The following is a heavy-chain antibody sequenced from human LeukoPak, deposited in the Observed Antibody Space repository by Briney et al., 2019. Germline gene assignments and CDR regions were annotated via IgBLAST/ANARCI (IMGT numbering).Heavy chain of an antibody. V-gene: IGHV1-69*01. CDR3: ARGLDYDILTGYYKNYFDY. D-gene: IGHD3-9*01. CDR1: GGTFSSYA. J-gene: IGHJ4*02. Sequence: ASVKVSCTASGGTFSSYAISWVRQAPGQGLEWMGGIIPIFGTANYAQKFQGRVTITADESTSTAYMELSSLRSEDTAVYYCARGLDYDILTGYYKNYFDYRGQGTLVTVSS. CDR2: IIPIFGTA.